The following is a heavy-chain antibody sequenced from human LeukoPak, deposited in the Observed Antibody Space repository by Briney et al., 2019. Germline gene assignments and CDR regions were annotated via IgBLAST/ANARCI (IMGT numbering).Heavy chain of an antibody. Sequence: GASVKVSCKASGYTFTSYGISWVRQAPGQGLEWMGWISAYNGNTNYAQKLQGRVTMTTDTSTSTAYMELRSLRSDDTAVYYCARRRGSPDYYYMDVWGKGTTVTVSS. CDR2: ISAYNGNT. CDR1: GYTFTSYG. J-gene: IGHJ6*03. D-gene: IGHD1-26*01. CDR3: ARRRGSPDYYYMDV. V-gene: IGHV1-18*01.